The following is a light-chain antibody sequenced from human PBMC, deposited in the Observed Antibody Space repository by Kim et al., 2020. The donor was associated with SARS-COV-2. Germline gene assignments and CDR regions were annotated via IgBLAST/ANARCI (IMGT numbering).Light chain of an antibody. Sequence: ASVGDRVTITCQASQGINKYLAWFQQKPGKVPKVLIYAASALQSGVPSRFSGSGSGTDFTLTISSLQPEDVGTYYCQKYNGAPWTFGQGTKVDIK. V-gene: IGKV1-27*01. CDR1: QGINKY. CDR2: AAS. CDR3: QKYNGAPWT. J-gene: IGKJ1*01.